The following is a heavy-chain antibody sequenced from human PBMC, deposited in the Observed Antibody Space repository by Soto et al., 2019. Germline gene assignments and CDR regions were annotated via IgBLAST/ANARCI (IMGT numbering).Heavy chain of an antibody. J-gene: IGHJ6*02. Sequence: SETQALTCTVSGGSISSYYWSWMRQPPGKGLEWIGYIYYSGSTNYNPSLKSRVTISVDTSKNQFSLKLSSVTAADTAVYYCARARRIAADYYGMDVWGQGTTVTVS. CDR1: GGSISSYY. D-gene: IGHD6-13*01. CDR3: ARARRIAADYYGMDV. V-gene: IGHV4-59*01. CDR2: IYYSGST.